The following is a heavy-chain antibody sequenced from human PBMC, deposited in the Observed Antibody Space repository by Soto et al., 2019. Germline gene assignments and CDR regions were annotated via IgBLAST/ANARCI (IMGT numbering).Heavy chain of an antibody. J-gene: IGHJ3*01. Sequence: GSLRLSCAASGFTFNYYWMHWVRQAPGQGLVWVSHIHSDGSSTTYADSVKGRFTISRDNAKNTLYLQMNSLRAEDTAVYYCARGDKGGFDLWGQGTTVTVSS. CDR3: ARGDKGGFDL. D-gene: IGHD2-21*02. V-gene: IGHV3-74*01. CDR2: IHSDGSST. CDR1: GFTFNYYW.